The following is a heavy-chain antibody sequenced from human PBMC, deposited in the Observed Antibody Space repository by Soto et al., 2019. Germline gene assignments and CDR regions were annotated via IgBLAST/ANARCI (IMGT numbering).Heavy chain of an antibody. CDR3: ARQLNWFDP. CDR2: IYYSGST. V-gene: IGHV4-59*08. CDR1: GGSISSYY. J-gene: IGHJ5*02. Sequence: SETLSLTCTVSGGSISSYYWTWIRPPPGKGLEWIGYIYYSGSTNYNPSLKSRVTISVDTSKNQFSLKLSSVTAAATAVYYCARQLNWFDPWGQGTLVTVSS.